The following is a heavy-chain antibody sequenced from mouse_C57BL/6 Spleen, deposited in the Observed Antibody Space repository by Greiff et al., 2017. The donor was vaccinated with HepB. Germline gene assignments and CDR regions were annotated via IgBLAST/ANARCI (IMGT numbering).Heavy chain of an antibody. CDR3: ARGLFGLGHDY. D-gene: IGHD4-1*01. V-gene: IGHV1-50*01. CDR1: GYTFTSYW. J-gene: IGHJ2*01. Sequence: QVQLQQPGAELVKPGASVKLSCKASGYTFTSYWMQWVKQRTGQGLEWIGEIDPSDSYTNYNQKFKGKATLTVDTSSSTAYMQLSSLTSEDSAVYDCARGLFGLGHDYWGQGTTLTVSS. CDR2: IDPSDSYT.